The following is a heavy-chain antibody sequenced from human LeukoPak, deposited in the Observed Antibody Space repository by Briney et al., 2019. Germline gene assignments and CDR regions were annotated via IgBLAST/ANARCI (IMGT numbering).Heavy chain of an antibody. CDR1: GFTVRNNH. Sequence: GGSLRRSCAASGFTVRNNHMSWVRQAPGKGLEWVSSISSTSSYIYYADSVKGRFTISRDNAKNSLYLQMNSLRAEDTAVYYCARKLYSTSPTDAFDIWGQGTMVTVSS. D-gene: IGHD6-6*01. V-gene: IGHV3-21*01. CDR2: ISSTSSYI. J-gene: IGHJ3*02. CDR3: ARKLYSTSPTDAFDI.